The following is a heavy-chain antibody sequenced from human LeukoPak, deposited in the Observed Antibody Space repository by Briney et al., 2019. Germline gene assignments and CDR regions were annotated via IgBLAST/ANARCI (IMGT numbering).Heavy chain of an antibody. CDR1: GGTFSSYA. V-gene: IGHV1-69*05. CDR3: ARDRGDYDILTGYYPGHYFDY. D-gene: IGHD3-9*01. J-gene: IGHJ4*02. CDR2: IIPIFGTA. Sequence: SVKVSCKASGGTFSSYAISWVRQAPGQGLEWMGRIIPIFGTANYAQKFQGRVTITTDESTSTAYMELSSLRSKDTAVYYCARDRGDYDILTGYYPGHYFDYWGQGTLVTVSS.